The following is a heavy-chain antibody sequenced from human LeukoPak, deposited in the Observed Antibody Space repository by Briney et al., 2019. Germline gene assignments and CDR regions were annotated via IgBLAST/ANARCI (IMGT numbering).Heavy chain of an antibody. D-gene: IGHD2-21*01. Sequence: GASVKVSCKASGYTFTDYAVNWVRQAPGQGLEWMGWINTYNGDAMYAQGFTGRFVLSLDTSVRTAYLQINSLKAGDTAVYYCVRQYCGENTCRYRTYFDYWGQGTLVTVSS. CDR3: VRQYCGENTCRYRTYFDY. CDR2: INTYNGDA. V-gene: IGHV7-4-1*02. J-gene: IGHJ4*02. CDR1: GYTFTDYA.